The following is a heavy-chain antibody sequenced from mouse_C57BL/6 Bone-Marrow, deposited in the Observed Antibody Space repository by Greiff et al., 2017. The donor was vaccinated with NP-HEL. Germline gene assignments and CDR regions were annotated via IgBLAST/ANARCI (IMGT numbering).Heavy chain of an antibody. CDR1: GYTFTNYW. CDR3: ARMWSYYFDY. J-gene: IGHJ2*01. Sequence: QVQLKESGAELVRPGTSVKMSCKASGYTFTNYWIGWAKQRPGHGLEWIGDIYPGGGYTNYNEKFKGKATLTADKSSSTAYMQFSSLTSEDSAIYYCARMWSYYFDYWGQGTTLTVSS. D-gene: IGHD1-1*02. V-gene: IGHV1-63*01. CDR2: IYPGGGYT.